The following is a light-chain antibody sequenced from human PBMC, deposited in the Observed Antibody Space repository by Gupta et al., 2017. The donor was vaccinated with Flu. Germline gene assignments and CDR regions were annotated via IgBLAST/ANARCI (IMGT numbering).Light chain of an antibody. J-gene: IGKJ4*01. CDR1: QSVSSSY. Sequence: EIVLTQSPGTLSLSPGERATLSCRASQSVSSSYLAWYQQRVGQAPRLLIYGSSSRATGIPDRFSGSASGTDFTLTISRLEPEDFAVYYCQQYGSSPLTFGGGTKVEIK. V-gene: IGKV3-20*01. CDR3: QQYGSSPLT. CDR2: GSS.